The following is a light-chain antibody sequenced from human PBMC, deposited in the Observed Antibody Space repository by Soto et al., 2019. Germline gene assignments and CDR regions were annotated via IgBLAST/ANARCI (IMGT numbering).Light chain of an antibody. V-gene: IGKV3-15*01. CDR2: GAS. J-gene: IGKJ5*01. CDR3: QQYDNSPPNT. CDR1: HGRSTN. Sequence: DIVMTQSPATLSVSPGRGATFSCSVGHGRSTNVAWYQHQPGQAPRLLIYGASTRPSGVPDRFCGSGSGTEFTLTISSLQSEDFAVYYCQQYDNSPPNTFGPGTRLEIK.